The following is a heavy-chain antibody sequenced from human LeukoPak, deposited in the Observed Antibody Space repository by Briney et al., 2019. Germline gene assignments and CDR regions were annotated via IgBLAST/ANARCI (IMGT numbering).Heavy chain of an antibody. CDR3: ARINSGSHTPIDY. Sequence: GGSLRLSCAASGFTFSSYGMHWVRQAPGKGLEWVAVISYDGSNKYYADSVKGRFTISRDNSKNTLYLQMNSLRAEDTAVYYCARINSGSHTPIDYWGQGTLVTVSS. V-gene: IGHV3-30*03. CDR2: ISYDGSNK. D-gene: IGHD1-26*01. CDR1: GFTFSSYG. J-gene: IGHJ4*02.